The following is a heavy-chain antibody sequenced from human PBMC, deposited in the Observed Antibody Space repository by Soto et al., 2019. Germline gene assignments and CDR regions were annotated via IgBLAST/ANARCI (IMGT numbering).Heavy chain of an antibody. CDR2: INHSGAT. CDR3: ARGQWLDNF. V-gene: IGHV4-34*01. D-gene: IGHD6-19*01. Sequence: SETLSLTCAVYGGSFSDYSWTWIRQTPGKGLEWLGEINHSGATNYNPSLKGRISISIDTWRKQFSMKLNSVTAADTAVYYCARGQWLDNFWGQGTQVTVSS. CDR1: GGSFSDYS. J-gene: IGHJ4*02.